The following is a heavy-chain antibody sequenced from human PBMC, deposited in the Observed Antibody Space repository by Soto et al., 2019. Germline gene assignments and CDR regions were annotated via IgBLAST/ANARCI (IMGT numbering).Heavy chain of an antibody. J-gene: IGHJ1*01. CDR1: GDIFTSYW. Sequence: GESLKISCKVSGDIFTSYWIGWGRQMPGKGLEWMGIIYPGDSDTRYIPSFQGQVTISADKSISTAYLQWSSLQASDTAMYYCSRHSHFARPGDFQHWGRRTLVTLSS. CDR2: IYPGDSDT. V-gene: IGHV5-51*01. D-gene: IGHD3-3*02. CDR3: SRHSHFARPGDFQH.